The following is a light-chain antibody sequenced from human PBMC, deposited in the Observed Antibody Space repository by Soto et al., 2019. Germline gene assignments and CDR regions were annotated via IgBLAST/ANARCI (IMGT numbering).Light chain of an antibody. CDR2: DAS. V-gene: IGKV3-11*01. CDR1: QSVGTS. Sequence: EIVLTQSPATLYLSPGERATLSCRASQSVGTSLAWYQQKPGQAPRLLIYDASNRATGIPARFSGSVSGTDFTLTIGSLEPDDFAVYYCQQRSNWQYTFGQGTRLDIK. J-gene: IGKJ2*01. CDR3: QQRSNWQYT.